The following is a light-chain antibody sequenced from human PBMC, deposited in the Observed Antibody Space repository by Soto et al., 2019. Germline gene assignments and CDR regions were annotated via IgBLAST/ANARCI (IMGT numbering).Light chain of an antibody. V-gene: IGKV3-20*01. CDR2: GAS. CDR1: QSVSSNF. Sequence: EIVLTQSPGTLSLSPGERATLSCRASQSVSSNFLAGYQQKPGQAPRLLIYGASNRATGIPDRFSGSGSGTDFTLTISRLEPEDFAVYYCQQYGSSPRTFGQGTKVEIK. J-gene: IGKJ1*01. CDR3: QQYGSSPRT.